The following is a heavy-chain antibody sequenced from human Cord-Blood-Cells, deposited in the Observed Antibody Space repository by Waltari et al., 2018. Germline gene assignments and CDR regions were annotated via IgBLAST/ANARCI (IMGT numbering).Heavy chain of an antibody. CDR3: AKDLAAHHYYYGMDV. CDR2: ISWNSGSI. D-gene: IGHD6-6*01. J-gene: IGHJ6*02. CDR1: GFTFDDYA. V-gene: IGHV3-9*01. Sequence: EVQLVESGGGLVQPGRSLRLSCAASGFTFDDYAMHWVRQAPGKGLEWVSGISWNSGSIGYADSVKGRFTISRDNAKNSLYLQMNSLRAEDTALYYCAKDLAAHHYYYGMDVWGQGTTVTVSS.